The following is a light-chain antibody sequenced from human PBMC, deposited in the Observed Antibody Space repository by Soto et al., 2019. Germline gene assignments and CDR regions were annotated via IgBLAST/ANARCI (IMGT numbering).Light chain of an antibody. CDR2: GVS. CDR3: QQYGSSPLYS. J-gene: IGKJ2*03. V-gene: IGKV3-20*01. CDR1: QSVTSTF. Sequence: EIVLTQSPGTLSLSPGESATLSCRASQSVTSTFLAWYQQKPGQAPRLLISGVSTRATGIPDRFSGSGSGTDFTLTISRLEPEDFAVYYCQQYGSSPLYSFGQGTKLDIK.